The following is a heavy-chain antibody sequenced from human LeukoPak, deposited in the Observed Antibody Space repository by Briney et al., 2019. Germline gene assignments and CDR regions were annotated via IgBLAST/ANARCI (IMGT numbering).Heavy chain of an antibody. D-gene: IGHD5-12*01. CDR3: ARGSRGYSGYDLFDY. V-gene: IGHV1-46*01. J-gene: IGHJ4*02. CDR1: GYTFTSYY. CDR2: INPSGGST. Sequence: ASVKVSCKASGYTFTSYYMHWVRQAPGQGLEWMGIINPSGGSTSYAQKFQGRVTMTGDTSTSTVYMELSSLRSEDTAVYYCARGSRGYSGYDLFDYWGQGTLVTVSS.